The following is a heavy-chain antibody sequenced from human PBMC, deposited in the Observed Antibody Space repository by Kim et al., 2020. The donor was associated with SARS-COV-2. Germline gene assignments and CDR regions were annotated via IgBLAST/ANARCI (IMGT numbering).Heavy chain of an antibody. CDR2: IKYDGSEM. J-gene: IGHJ4*02. V-gene: IGHV3-7*01. CDR3: ARAGSSFHHYFDS. D-gene: IGHD2-15*01. CDR1: GFTISNYW. Sequence: GGSLRLSCAASGFTISNYWMSWVRQAPGKGLEWVANIKYDGSEMYYVDSVKGRVTISRDNAQNSLYLQMNGLRAEDTAVYYCARAGSSFHHYFDSWGQGTLVSVS.